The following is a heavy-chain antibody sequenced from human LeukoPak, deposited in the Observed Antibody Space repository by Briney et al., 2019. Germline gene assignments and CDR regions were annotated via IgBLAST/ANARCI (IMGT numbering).Heavy chain of an antibody. D-gene: IGHD3-22*01. V-gene: IGHV4-30-2*01. CDR2: IYHSGST. CDR1: GFTFSNYA. CDR3: AQGYDSSGYFYFDY. Sequence: LRLSCAASGFTFSNYAMSWVRQAPGKGLEWIGYIYHSGSTYYNPSLKSRVTISVDRSKNQFSLKLSSVTAADTAVYYCAQGYDSSGYFYFDYWGQGTLVTVSS. J-gene: IGHJ4*02.